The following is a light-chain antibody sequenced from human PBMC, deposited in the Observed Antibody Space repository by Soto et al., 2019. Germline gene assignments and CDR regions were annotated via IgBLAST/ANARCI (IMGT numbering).Light chain of an antibody. CDR2: EGS. CDR3: GTWDSSLSAGL. V-gene: IGLV2-14*02. Sequence: QSALTQPASVSGSPGQSITISCTGTSSDVGSYNLVSWYQQHPGKAPKLMIYEGSKRPSGVSNRFSGSKSGTSATLGITGLQTGDEADYYCGTWDSSLSAGLFGGGTKVTVL. CDR1: SSDVGSYNL. J-gene: IGLJ2*01.